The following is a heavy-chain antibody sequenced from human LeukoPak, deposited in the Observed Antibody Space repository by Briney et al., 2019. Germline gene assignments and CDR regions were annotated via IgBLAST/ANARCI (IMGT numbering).Heavy chain of an antibody. CDR2: IYSGGST. J-gene: IGHJ4*02. Sequence: GGSLRLSCAASGFTVSTNYMTWVRQAPGKGLKWVSVIYSGGSTYYSDSVKGRFTISRDNSKNTLYLQLNNLRAEDTAVYYCARASIAAAGYYFDYWGQGTLVTVSS. V-gene: IGHV3-53*01. CDR1: GFTVSTNY. D-gene: IGHD6-13*01. CDR3: ARASIAAAGYYFDY.